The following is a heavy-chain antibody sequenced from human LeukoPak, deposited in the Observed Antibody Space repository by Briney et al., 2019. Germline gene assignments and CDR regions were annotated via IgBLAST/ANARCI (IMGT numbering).Heavy chain of an antibody. CDR2: IYSSGNA. Sequence: SETLSLTCTVSGGSISSSSYYWGWIRQPPGKGLEWIGSIYSSGNADYSPSLRSRVTISVDTSKNQFSLKLSSVTAADTAVYYCARYTRVVAASRGRGEVFDYWGQGTLVTVSS. D-gene: IGHD2-15*01. CDR1: GGSISSSSYY. CDR3: ARYTRVVAASRGRGEVFDY. J-gene: IGHJ4*02. V-gene: IGHV4-39*07.